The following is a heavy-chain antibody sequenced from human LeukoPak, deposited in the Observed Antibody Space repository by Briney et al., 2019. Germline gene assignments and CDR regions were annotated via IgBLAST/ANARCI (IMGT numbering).Heavy chain of an antibody. J-gene: IGHJ5*02. CDR2: IKQDGSEK. CDR3: ARRGYGDA. CDR1: GFTFSTYW. V-gene: IGHV3-7*01. Sequence: GGSLRLSCVASGFTFSTYWMSWIRQAPGKGLEWVANIKQDGSEKYYVGSVKGRFTISRDNAKNSLYLQMNSLRAEDTGLYYCARRGYGDAWGQGTLVTVSS. D-gene: IGHD4-17*01.